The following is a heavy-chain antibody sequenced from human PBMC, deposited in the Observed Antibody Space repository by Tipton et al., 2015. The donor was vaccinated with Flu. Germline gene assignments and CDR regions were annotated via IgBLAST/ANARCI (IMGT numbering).Heavy chain of an antibody. CDR2: IYYSGGT. D-gene: IGHD2-2*01. V-gene: IGHV4-61*01. Sequence: TLSLTCTVSGGSVSSGSYYWSWIRQPPGKGLEWIGYIYYSGGTNYNPPLKSRVTISVDTSKNQFSLKLSSVTAADTAVYYCARDSAAIQQKSNSYFDLWGRGSLVSVSS. J-gene: IGHJ2*01. CDR3: ARDSAAIQQKSNSYFDL. CDR1: GGSVSSGSYY.